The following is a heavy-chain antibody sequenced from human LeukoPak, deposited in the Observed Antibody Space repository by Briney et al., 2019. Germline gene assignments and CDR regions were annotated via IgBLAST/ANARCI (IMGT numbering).Heavy chain of an antibody. J-gene: IGHJ4*02. V-gene: IGHV4-34*01. CDR3: ARGLFDY. Sequence: SETLSLTCAVYGGSFSGYYWSWIRQPPGKGLEWIGEINHSGSTNYNPSHKSRVTISVDTSKNQFSLKLSSVTAADTAVYYCARGLFDYWGQGTLVTVSS. CDR2: INHSGST. CDR1: GGSFSGYY.